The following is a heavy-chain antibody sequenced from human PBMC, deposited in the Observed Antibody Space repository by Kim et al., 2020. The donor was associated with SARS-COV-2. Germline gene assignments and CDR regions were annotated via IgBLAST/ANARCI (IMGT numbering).Heavy chain of an antibody. D-gene: IGHD3-22*01. CDR1: GYSFNSFS. CDR2: INPDNGKT. CDR3: ARSRYSSRPNQINH. V-gene: IGHV1-18*01. J-gene: IGHJ5*02. Sequence: ASVKVSCKASGYSFNSFSISWLRQAPGQGLEWMGWINPDNGKTDFVQSLQGRVTVTADTAASTAYMEVRNLTSDDTAVYYCARSRYSSRPNQINHWGQGTPVTVSS.